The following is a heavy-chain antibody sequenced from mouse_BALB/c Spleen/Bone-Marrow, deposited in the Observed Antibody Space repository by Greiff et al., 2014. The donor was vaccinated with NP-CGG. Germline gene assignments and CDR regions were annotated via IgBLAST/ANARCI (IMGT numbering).Heavy chain of an antibody. D-gene: IGHD4-1*01. CDR3: GRGGRLTGYYFDY. V-gene: IGHV1-80*01. CDR1: GYAFSSYW. Sequence: QVQLQQSGAEPVRPGSSVKISCKASGYAFSSYWMNWVKQRPGQGLEWIGQIYPGDGDTNYNGNFKDKATLTTDKSSTTTYMQLSSLPTEESAVYYCGRGGRLTGYYFDYWGQGTPLTVSS. J-gene: IGHJ2*01. CDR2: IYPGDGDT.